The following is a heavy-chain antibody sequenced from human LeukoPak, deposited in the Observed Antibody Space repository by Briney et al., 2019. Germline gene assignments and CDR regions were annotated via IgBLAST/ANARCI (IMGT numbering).Heavy chain of an antibody. J-gene: IGHJ6*02. CDR2: ISYDGSNK. CDR3: ARVDSSGWNYYYYYGMDV. CDR1: GFTYSSYA. Sequence: GGSLRLSCAASGFTYSSYAMHWVRQAPGKGLEWVAVISYDGSNKYYADSVKGRFTISRDNSKNTLYLQMNSLRAEDTAVYYCARVDSSGWNYYYYYGMDVWGQGTTVTVSS. D-gene: IGHD6-19*01. V-gene: IGHV3-30-3*01.